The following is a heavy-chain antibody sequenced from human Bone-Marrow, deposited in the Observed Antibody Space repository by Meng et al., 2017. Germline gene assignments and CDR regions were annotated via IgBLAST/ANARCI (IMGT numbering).Heavy chain of an antibody. V-gene: IGHV7-4-1*02. J-gene: IGHJ5*01. CDR2: INSNTGNP. D-gene: IGHD2-21*02. CDR3: ARAYCGGDCYVSGWFDS. Sequence: HAQVLQHGYELQKPGAAVKVCCKVYGYSFTSYAMIWVLHAPGQGLEWMGWINSNTGNPTYAQGSTGRFVFSLETSVSTAYLQISSLKAEDTAVYYCARAYCGGDCYVSGWFDSWGQGTLVTVSS. CDR1: GYSFTSYA.